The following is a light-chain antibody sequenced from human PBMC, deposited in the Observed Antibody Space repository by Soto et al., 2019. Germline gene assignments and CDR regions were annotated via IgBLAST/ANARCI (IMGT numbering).Light chain of an antibody. CDR3: QQYASSPGT. V-gene: IGKV3-20*01. Sequence: EIVLTQSPGTLALASGGGATLVCRASQSVKSSYLAWYQQKPGQAPRLLIFGTSNRATGIPDRFRGGGSGTDFTLTISSLEPEDFAVYYCQQYASSPGTFGQGTKVDIK. CDR1: QSVKSSY. CDR2: GTS. J-gene: IGKJ1*01.